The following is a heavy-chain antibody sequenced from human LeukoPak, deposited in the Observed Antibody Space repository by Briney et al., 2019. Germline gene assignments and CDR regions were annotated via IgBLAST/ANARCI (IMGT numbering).Heavy chain of an antibody. CDR2: FDPEDGET. J-gene: IGHJ3*02. D-gene: IGHD3-22*01. Sequence: ASVKVSCKVSGYTLTELSMHWVRQAPGKGLEWMGGFDPEDGETIYAQKFQGRVTMTEDTSTDTAYMELSSLRSEDTAVYYCATRNPNYYDSSGYYWGAFDIWGQGTMVTVSS. CDR1: GYTLTELS. CDR3: ATRNPNYYDSSGYYWGAFDI. V-gene: IGHV1-24*01.